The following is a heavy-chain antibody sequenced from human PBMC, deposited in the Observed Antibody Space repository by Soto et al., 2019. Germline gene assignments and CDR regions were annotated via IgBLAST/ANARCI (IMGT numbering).Heavy chain of an antibody. CDR1: GFTFSSYW. J-gene: IGHJ3*02. D-gene: IGHD3-3*01. Sequence: PGGSLRLSCAASGFTFSSYWMHWVRQAPGKGLVWVSRINSDGSSTSYADSVKGRFTISRDNAKNTLYLQMNSLRAEDTAVYYCARVHKNFDFWSGPDPGAFDIWGQGTMVTVSS. V-gene: IGHV3-74*01. CDR3: ARVHKNFDFWSGPDPGAFDI. CDR2: INSDGSST.